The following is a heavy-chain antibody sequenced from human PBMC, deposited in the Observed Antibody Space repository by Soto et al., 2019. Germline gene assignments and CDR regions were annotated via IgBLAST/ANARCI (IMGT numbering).Heavy chain of an antibody. CDR2: IIPVFQTA. V-gene: IGHV1-69*01. J-gene: IGHJ4*02. Sequence: QEQLVQSGAEVKKPGSSVKVSCKASGGLFSSYPISWVRQVPGQGLEWMGGIIPVFQTAYYTQRFQGRVMITANDPTNTAYMDLGSLMAEHTAIYYCGRSGSVYTWINAFWGQGARVTVAS. CDR1: GGLFSSYP. D-gene: IGHD3-22*01. CDR3: GRSGSVYTWINAF.